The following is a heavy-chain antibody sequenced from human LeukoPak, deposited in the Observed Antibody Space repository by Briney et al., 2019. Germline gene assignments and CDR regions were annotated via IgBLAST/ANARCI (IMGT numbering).Heavy chain of an antibody. CDR2: ISYDGSNK. CDR1: GFTFSSYA. V-gene: IGHV3-30-3*01. J-gene: IGHJ4*02. CDR3: ASPADYYGSGLYYFGY. D-gene: IGHD3-10*01. Sequence: PGRSLRLSCAASGFTFSSYAMHWVRQAPGKGLEWVAVISYDGSNKYYADSVKGRFTISRDNSKNTLYLQMNSLRAEDTAVYYCASPADYYGSGLYYFGYWGQGTLVTVSS.